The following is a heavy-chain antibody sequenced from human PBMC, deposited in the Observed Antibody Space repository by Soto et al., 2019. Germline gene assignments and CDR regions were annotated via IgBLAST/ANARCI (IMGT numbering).Heavy chain of an antibody. V-gene: IGHV1-69*13. CDR3: ARDRGGSITMHVLEARPDDAFDI. J-gene: IGHJ3*02. Sequence: ASVKVSCKASGGTFSSYAISWARQAPGQGLEWMGGIIPIFGTANYAQKFQGRVTITADESTSTAYMELSSLRSEDTAVYYCARDRGGSITMHVLEARPDDAFDIWGQGTMVTVSS. CDR2: IIPIFGTA. CDR1: GGTFSSYA. D-gene: IGHD3-10*01.